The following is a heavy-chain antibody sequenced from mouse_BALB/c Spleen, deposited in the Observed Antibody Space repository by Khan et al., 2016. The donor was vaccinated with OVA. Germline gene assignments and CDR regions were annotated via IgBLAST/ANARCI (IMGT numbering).Heavy chain of an antibody. J-gene: IGHJ2*01. CDR1: GFTFSSYA. CDR2: ISSGGFT. CDR3: TEGLFLYYFDY. Sequence: EVELVESGGGLVKPGGSLKLSCAASGFTFSSYAMSWVRQTPETRLEWVASISSGGFTYYSDSVKGQFTISRNNARDILYLQVNSLRSENTAMYSCTEGLFLYYFDYWDPGTALPFSS. V-gene: IGHV5-6-5*01. D-gene: IGHD6-1*01.